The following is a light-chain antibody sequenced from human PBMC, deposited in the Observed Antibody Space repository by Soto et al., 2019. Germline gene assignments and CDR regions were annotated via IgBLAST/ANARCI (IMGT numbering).Light chain of an antibody. J-gene: IGLJ2*01. CDR3: CSYAGSSTLV. CDR1: SSDVGSYNL. Sequence: QSSLTHPASLSGSPGQSITISCTGTSSDVGSYNLVSWYQLHPGKAPKLMIYEGSKRPSGVSNRFSGSKSGNTASLTISGLQAEDEADYYCCSYAGSSTLVFGGGTKVTVL. CDR2: EGS. V-gene: IGLV2-23*01.